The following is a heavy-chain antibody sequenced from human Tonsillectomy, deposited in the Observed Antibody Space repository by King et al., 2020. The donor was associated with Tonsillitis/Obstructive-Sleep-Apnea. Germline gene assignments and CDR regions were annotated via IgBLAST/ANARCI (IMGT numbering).Heavy chain of an antibody. Sequence: VQLVESGGGVVQPGRSLRLSCAASGFTFSSYGMHWVRQAPGKGLEWVAVIWYDGSNKYYADSVKGRFTISRDNSKNTLYLQMNSLRAEDTAVYYCARISINLDGYRVGCGAFDIWGQGTMVTVSS. V-gene: IGHV3-33*01. J-gene: IGHJ3*02. D-gene: IGHD5-24*01. CDR1: GFTFSSYG. CDR2: IWYDGSNK. CDR3: ARISINLDGYRVGCGAFDI.